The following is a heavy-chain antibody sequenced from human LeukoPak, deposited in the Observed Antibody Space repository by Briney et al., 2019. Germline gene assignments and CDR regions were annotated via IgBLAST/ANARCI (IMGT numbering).Heavy chain of an antibody. CDR3: ARRYSGSYLGENYFDY. CDR1: GYTFTSYD. J-gene: IGHJ4*02. V-gene: IGHV1-8*01. Sequence: ASVKVSCKASGYTFTSYDINWVRQAPGQGLEGMGWMNPNSGNTGYAQKFQGRVTMTRNTSISTAYMELSGLRSEDTAVYYCARRYSGSYLGENYFDYWGQGTLVTVSS. D-gene: IGHD1-26*01. CDR2: MNPNSGNT.